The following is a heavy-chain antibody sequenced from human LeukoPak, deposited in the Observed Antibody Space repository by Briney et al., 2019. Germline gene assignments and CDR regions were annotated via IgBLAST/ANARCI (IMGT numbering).Heavy chain of an antibody. J-gene: IGHJ4*02. CDR3: ARDYGGNPSLFDY. V-gene: IGHV1-46*01. D-gene: IGHD4-23*01. CDR1: GYTFTLYY. CDR2: INPGGGST. Sequence: GASVKVSCKASGYTFTLYYMHWVRQAPGQGLEWMGIINPGGGSTTYAQKFQGRVTMTRDTSTSTVYMELSSLRSEDTAVYYCARDYGGNPSLFDYWGQGTLVTVSS.